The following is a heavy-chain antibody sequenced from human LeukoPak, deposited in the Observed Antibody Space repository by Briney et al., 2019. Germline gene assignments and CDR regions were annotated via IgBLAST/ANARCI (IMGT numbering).Heavy chain of an antibody. CDR1: GGSISSYY. CDR3: ARLRPDSSSSSYYYYYMDV. Sequence: SETLSLTCTVSGGSISSYYWSWIRQPPGKGLEWIGYIYTSGSTNYNPSLKSRVTISVDTSKNQFSLKLSSVTAADTAVYYCARLRPDSSSSSYYYYYMDVWGKGTTVTVSS. V-gene: IGHV4-4*09. J-gene: IGHJ6*03. D-gene: IGHD6-6*01. CDR2: IYTSGST.